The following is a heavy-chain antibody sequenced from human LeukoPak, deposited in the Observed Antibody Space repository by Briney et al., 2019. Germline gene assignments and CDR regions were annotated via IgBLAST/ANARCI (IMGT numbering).Heavy chain of an antibody. V-gene: IGHV3-9*01. CDR3: ATLIAAKGVY. Sequence: PGGSLRLSCAASGFTFDDYAMHWVRQAPGKGLEWVSGISWNSSNIDYADSVKGRFTISRDNAKNSLYLQMNSLRAENTALYYCATLIAAKGVYWGQGTLVTVSS. CDR2: ISWNSSNI. D-gene: IGHD6-13*01. CDR1: GFTFDDYA. J-gene: IGHJ4*02.